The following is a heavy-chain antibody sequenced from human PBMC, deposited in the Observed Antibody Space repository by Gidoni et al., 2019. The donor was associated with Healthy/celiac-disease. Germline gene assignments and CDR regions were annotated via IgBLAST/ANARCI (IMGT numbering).Heavy chain of an antibody. CDR1: GGSFSGYY. V-gene: IGHV4-34*01. CDR3: ARGGDSSSSD. CDR2: INHSGST. Sequence: QVQLQQWGAGLLKPSETLSLTCAVYGGSFSGYYWSWIRQPPGKGLELIGEINHSGSTNYNPSLKSRVTISVDTSKNQFSLKLSSVTAADTAVYYCARGGDSSSSDWGQGTLVTVSS. J-gene: IGHJ4*02. D-gene: IGHD6-6*01.